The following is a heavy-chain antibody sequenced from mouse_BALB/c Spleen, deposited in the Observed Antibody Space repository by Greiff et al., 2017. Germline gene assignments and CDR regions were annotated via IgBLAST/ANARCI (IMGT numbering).Heavy chain of an antibody. D-gene: IGHD2-14*01. Sequence: EVKLMESGGGLVKPGGSLKLSCAASGFTFSSYGMSWVRQTPDKRLELVATINSNGGGSTYYPDTVKGRFTISRDNAKNTLYLQMSSLKSEDTAMYYCARLLYRYDSYFDYWGQGTTLTVSS. V-gene: IGHV5-6-3*01. CDR1: GFTFSSYG. CDR3: ARLLYRYDSYFDY. J-gene: IGHJ2*01. CDR2: INSNGGGST.